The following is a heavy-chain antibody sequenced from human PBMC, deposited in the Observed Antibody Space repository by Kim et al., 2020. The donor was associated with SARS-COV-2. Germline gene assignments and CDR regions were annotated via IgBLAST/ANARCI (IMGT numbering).Heavy chain of an antibody. J-gene: IGHJ6*02. Sequence: GGSLRLSCAASGFTFSSYGMHWVRQAPGKGLEWVAVIWYDGSNKYYADSVKGRFTISRDNSKNTLYLQMNSLRAEDTAVYYCARSALAFTAWDLVVPAAILLSGGMDVWGQGTTVTVSS. CDR2: IWYDGSNK. CDR3: ARSALAFTAWDLVVPAAILLSGGMDV. V-gene: IGHV3-33*01. D-gene: IGHD2-2*02. CDR1: GFTFSSYG.